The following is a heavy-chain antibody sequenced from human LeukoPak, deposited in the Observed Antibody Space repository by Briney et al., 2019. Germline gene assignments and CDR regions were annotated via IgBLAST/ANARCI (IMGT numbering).Heavy chain of an antibody. CDR2: IYHSGST. CDR1: GYSISSGYY. Sequence: PSETLSLTCTVSGYSISSGYYWGWIRQPPGKGLEWIGSIYHSGSTYYNPSLKSRVTISVDTSKNQFSLKLSSVTAADTAVYYCASITELDSYYFDYWGQGTLVTVSS. CDR3: ASITELDSYYFDY. J-gene: IGHJ4*02. V-gene: IGHV4-38-2*02. D-gene: IGHD1-1*01.